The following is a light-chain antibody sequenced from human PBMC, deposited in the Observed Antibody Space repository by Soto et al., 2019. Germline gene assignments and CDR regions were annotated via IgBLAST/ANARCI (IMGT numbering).Light chain of an antibody. V-gene: IGLV2-14*01. Sequence: QSVLTQPASVSGSPGQSITISCTGTSSDVGANNYVSWYQQHPGKAHKLMIYDVSNRPSGVSSRISGSKSGNTSSLTFSGLQAEDEADYYCSSYTTSSIYVFGTGTKVTVL. CDR2: DVS. J-gene: IGLJ1*01. CDR1: SSDVGANNY. CDR3: SSYTTSSIYV.